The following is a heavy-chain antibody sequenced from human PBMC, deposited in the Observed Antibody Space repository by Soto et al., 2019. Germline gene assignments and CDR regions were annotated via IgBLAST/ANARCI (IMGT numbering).Heavy chain of an antibody. CDR3: ASSPWELPPGYYGMDV. CDR2: ISSSSSYI. J-gene: IGHJ6*02. CDR1: GFTFSSYS. D-gene: IGHD1-26*01. Sequence: GGSLRLSCAASGFTFSSYSMNWVRQAPGKGLEWVSSISSSSSYIYYADSVKGRFTISRDNAKNSLYLQMNSLRAEDTAVYYCASSPWELPPGYYGMDVWGQGTTVTVSS. V-gene: IGHV3-21*01.